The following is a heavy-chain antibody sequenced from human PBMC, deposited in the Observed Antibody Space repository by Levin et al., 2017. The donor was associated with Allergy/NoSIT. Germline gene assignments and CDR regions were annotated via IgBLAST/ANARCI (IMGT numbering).Heavy chain of an antibody. Sequence: SETLSLTCTVSGGSISSSSYYWGWIRQPPGKGLEWIGSIYYSGSTYYNPSLKSRVTISVDTSKNQFSLKLSSVTAADTAVYYCARHDSPGRWIAAARYYFDYWGQGTLVTVSS. J-gene: IGHJ4*02. CDR1: GGSISSSSYY. V-gene: IGHV4-39*01. D-gene: IGHD6-25*01. CDR3: ARHDSPGRWIAAARYYFDY. CDR2: IYYSGST.